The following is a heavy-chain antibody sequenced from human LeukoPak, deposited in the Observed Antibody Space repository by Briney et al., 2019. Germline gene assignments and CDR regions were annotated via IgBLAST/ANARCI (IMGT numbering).Heavy chain of an antibody. D-gene: IGHD1-26*01. CDR2: SYYSGNT. CDR1: DGSLCSTIYQ. Sequence: SETLSLTCTVSDGSLCSTIYQWGWIRQPPGKGLGWIGNSYYSGNTSYNPSLKIRVTISQDNSKNQFSLGLNSVTAADAVLYYCERKSGALPLLWWGQGNLVTVSS. CDR3: ERKSGALPLLW. V-gene: IGHV4-39*07. J-gene: IGHJ1*01.